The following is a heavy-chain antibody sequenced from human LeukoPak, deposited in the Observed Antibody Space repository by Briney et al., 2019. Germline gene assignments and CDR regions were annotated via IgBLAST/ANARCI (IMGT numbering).Heavy chain of an antibody. CDR2: INHSGST. CDR3: ARVRRDGYTVRSSFAAYYFDY. Sequence: PSETLSLTCAVYGGSFSGYYWSWIRQPPGKGLEWIGEINHSGSTNYNPSLKSRVTISVDTSKNQFSLKLTSVTAADAAVYYCARVRRDGYTVRSSFAAYYFDYWGQGTLVTVSS. J-gene: IGHJ4*02. D-gene: IGHD5-24*01. CDR1: GGSFSGYY. V-gene: IGHV4-34*01.